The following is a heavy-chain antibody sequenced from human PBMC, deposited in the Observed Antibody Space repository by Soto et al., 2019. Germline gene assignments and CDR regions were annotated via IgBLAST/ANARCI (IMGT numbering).Heavy chain of an antibody. CDR3: ACVGYNFWSRYHCYGMDV. J-gene: IGHJ6*02. V-gene: IGHV1-69*06. CDR2: IIPIVTTP. D-gene: IGHD3-3*01. Sequence: QVRLVQSGAEVKKPGSSVKVSCEASGGTFSSYAVTWVRQAPGQGLEWMGGIIPIVTTPNYAQKFQGRLTMSADKATSTFYMELSSLRAKDTGVYYCACVGYNFWSRYHCYGMDVWSQGTTVIVSS. CDR1: GGTFSSYA.